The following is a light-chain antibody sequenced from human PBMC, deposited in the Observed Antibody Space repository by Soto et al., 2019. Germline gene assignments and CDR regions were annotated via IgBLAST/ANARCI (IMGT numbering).Light chain of an antibody. Sequence: IQLTQSPSSLSASVGDRVTITCRASQGISSYLAWYQQKPGKAPKLLIYAASTLQSGVPSRFSGSGSGTEFALTIGSLQPEDFATYYCQQLNSYPQTFGPGTKVDIK. V-gene: IGKV1-9*01. CDR3: QQLNSYPQT. J-gene: IGKJ3*01. CDR1: QGISSY. CDR2: AAS.